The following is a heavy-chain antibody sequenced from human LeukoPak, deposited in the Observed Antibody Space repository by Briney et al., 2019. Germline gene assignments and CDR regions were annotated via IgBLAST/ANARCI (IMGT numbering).Heavy chain of an antibody. D-gene: IGHD6-13*01. CDR2: IYDSETT. Sequence: PSETLSLTCTVSGASMSNHYWSWIRQPPGKGLEGIGYIYDSETTNYNPSLKSRVTMSVDTSKSQFSLRLSSVTAADTALYYCATRPAGTTWYGVFDYWSRGTLVTVSS. J-gene: IGHJ4*02. V-gene: IGHV4-59*11. CDR3: ATRPAGTTWYGVFDY. CDR1: GASMSNHY.